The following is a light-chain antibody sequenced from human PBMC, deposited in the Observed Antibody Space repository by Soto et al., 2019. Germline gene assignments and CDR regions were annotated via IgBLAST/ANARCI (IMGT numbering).Light chain of an antibody. J-gene: IGLJ1*01. CDR1: SSDVGGYNY. V-gene: IGLV2-14*01. CDR3: SSYTSSSIDYV. CDR2: EVS. Sequence: QSALTKPAAVSGSPGQSITISCTVTSSDVGGYNYVSWYQQHPGKAPKLMIYEVSNRPSGVSNRFSGSKSGNTASLTISGLQAEDEADYYCSSYTSSSIDYVFGTGTKITVL.